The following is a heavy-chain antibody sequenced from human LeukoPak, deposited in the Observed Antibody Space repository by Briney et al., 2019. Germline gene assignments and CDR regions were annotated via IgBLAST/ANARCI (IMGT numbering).Heavy chain of an antibody. J-gene: IGHJ5*02. D-gene: IGHD3-10*01. CDR1: GFTFSSYS. V-gene: IGHV3-48*01. CDR3: ARDHAPYYYGSGRKNWFDP. Sequence: GGSLRLSCAASGFTFSSYSMNWVRQAPGKGLEWVSYISSSSSPIYYADSVKGRFTISRDNAKNSLYLQMNSLRAEDTAVYYCARDHAPYYYGSGRKNWFDPWGQGTLVTVSS. CDR2: ISSSSSPI.